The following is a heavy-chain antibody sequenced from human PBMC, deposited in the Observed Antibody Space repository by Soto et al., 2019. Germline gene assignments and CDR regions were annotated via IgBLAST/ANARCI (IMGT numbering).Heavy chain of an antibody. D-gene: IGHD5-12*01. CDR2: ISYDGSNK. V-gene: IGHV3-30*03. CDR1: GFTFSSYG. CDR3: ARLGNSGYGDFDY. Sequence: GGSLRLSCAASGFTFSSYGMHWVRQAPGKGLEWVAVISYDGSNKYYADSVKGRFTISRDNARNSLDLQMISLRAEDTAVYYCARLGNSGYGDFDYWGQGILVTVSS. J-gene: IGHJ4*02.